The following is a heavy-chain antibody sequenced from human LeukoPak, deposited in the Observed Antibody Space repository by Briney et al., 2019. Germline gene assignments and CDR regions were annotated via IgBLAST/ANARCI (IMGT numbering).Heavy chain of an antibody. CDR1: GYTFTVYY. CDR2: INPNSGDT. V-gene: IGHV1-2*02. D-gene: IGHD4-17*01. J-gene: IGHJ6*02. Sequence: ASVTVSCKASGYTFTVYYMHWVRQAPGQGLEWMGWINPNSGDTNYAQKFQGRVTMTRDTSISTAHMELSRLRSDDTAVYYCARDLGYGEYYYGVDVRGQGTTVTVSS. CDR3: ARDLGYGEYYYGVDV.